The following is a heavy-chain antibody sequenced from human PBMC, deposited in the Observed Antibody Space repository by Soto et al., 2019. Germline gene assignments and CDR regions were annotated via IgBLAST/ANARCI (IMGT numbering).Heavy chain of an antibody. CDR2: INPSGGST. V-gene: IGHV1-46*03. Sequence: GASVKVSCKASGYTFTSYYMHWVRQAPGQGLEWMGIINPSGGSTSYAQKFQGRVTMTRDTSTSTVYMELSSLGSEDTAVYYCALTPTVTTIFFDYWGQGTLVTVSS. J-gene: IGHJ4*02. CDR3: ALTPTVTTIFFDY. D-gene: IGHD4-17*01. CDR1: GYTFTSYY.